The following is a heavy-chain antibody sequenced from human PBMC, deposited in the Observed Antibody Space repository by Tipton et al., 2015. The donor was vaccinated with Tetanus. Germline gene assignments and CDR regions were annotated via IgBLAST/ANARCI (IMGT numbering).Heavy chain of an antibody. V-gene: IGHV3-23*01. Sequence: GSLRLSCVTSGFNFNNYAMSWVRQAPGKGLEWVSVISGSGGTTFYADSVKGRFTISRDNSKNTLYLDMKSLRAEETATYYCAKIRTVMNDALEIWGRGTQVTV. CDR2: ISGSGGTT. CDR1: GFNFNNYA. D-gene: IGHD3-10*01. J-gene: IGHJ3*02. CDR3: AKIRTVMNDALEI.